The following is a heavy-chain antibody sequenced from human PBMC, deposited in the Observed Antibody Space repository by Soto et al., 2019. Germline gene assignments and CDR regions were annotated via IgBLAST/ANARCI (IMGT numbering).Heavy chain of an antibody. V-gene: IGHV3-30*18. Sequence: QVQLVESGGGVVQPRGSLRLSCAASGFTFSSYAMHWVRLAPGTGLEWVAGISYDGRNKFSADSVKGRFTISRDNSQNTLYPQMNSLRPENTAVYYCAKDTSRFAVPPALDCRGQGTLVTVS. D-gene: IGHD2-2*01. J-gene: IGHJ4*02. CDR2: ISYDGRNK. CDR3: AKDTSRFAVPPALDC. CDR1: GFTFSSYA.